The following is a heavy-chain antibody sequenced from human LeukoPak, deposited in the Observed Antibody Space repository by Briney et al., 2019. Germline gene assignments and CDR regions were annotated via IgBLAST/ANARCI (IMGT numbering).Heavy chain of an antibody. CDR1: GGSISSSSYY. V-gene: IGHV4-39*07. CDR2: IYYSGST. D-gene: IGHD6-6*01. Sequence: SETLSLTCTVSGGSISSSSYYWGWIRQPPGKGLEWIGSIYYSGSTYYNPSLKSRVTISGDTSKNQFSLKLSSVTAADTAVYYCARVSARRGYYYYYYYMDVWGKGTTVTVSS. J-gene: IGHJ6*03. CDR3: ARVSARRGYYYYYYYMDV.